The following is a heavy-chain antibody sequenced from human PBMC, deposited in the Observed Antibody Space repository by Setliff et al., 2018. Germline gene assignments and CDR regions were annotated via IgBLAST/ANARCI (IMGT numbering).Heavy chain of an antibody. Sequence: GGSLRLSCAASGFSLRIFWMSWVRQTPGRGLEWVATIKQDGSEKFYADSVKGRFTVSRDSSQNKIHLQMDSLRAEDTGKYFCARADSDSYYPYYFDFWGQGGLVTVSS. CDR2: IKQDGSEK. J-gene: IGHJ4*02. CDR1: GFSLRIFW. CDR3: ARADSDSYYPYYFDF. V-gene: IGHV3-7*03. D-gene: IGHD3-22*01.